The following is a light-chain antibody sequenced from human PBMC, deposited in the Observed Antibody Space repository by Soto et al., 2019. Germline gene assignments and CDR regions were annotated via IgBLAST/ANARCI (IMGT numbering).Light chain of an antibody. J-gene: IGKJ2*01. CDR1: QSVSSW. V-gene: IGKV1-5*03. Sequence: DIQMTQSPYTLSASVGDRVTITCRASQSVSSWLAWYQHKPGKAPKLLISKASSLQSGVPSRFSGSGSGTEFTLTISSLQPDDSATYYCQKYSHYTSFGKGTKLELK. CDR3: QKYSHYTS. CDR2: KAS.